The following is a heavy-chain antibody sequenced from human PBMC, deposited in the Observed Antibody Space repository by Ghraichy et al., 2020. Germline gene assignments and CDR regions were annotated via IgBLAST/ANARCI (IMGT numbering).Heavy chain of an antibody. D-gene: IGHD3-22*01. CDR1: GGTFSSYA. CDR3: ARDEIRYYDSSGYYYY. Sequence: SVKVSCKASGGTFSSYAISWVRQAPRQGLEWMGGIIPIFGTANYAQKFQGRVTITADESTSTAYMELSSLRSEDTAVYYCARDEIRYYDSSGYYYYWGQGTLVTVSS. J-gene: IGHJ4*02. CDR2: IIPIFGTA. V-gene: IGHV1-69*13.